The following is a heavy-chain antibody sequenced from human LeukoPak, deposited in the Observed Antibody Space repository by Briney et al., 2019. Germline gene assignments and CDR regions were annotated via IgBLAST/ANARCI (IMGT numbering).Heavy chain of an antibody. CDR3: ARGSYYDTNGADY. V-gene: IGHV4-61*02. J-gene: IGHJ4*02. CDR1: GGSISSGSYY. Sequence: SETLSLTCTVSGGSISSGSYYWSWIRQPAGKGLEWIGRIYTSGSTNYNPSLKSRVTISIDTSKNQFSLKLSSVTAADTAVYYCARGSYYDTNGADYWGQGPLVTVSS. D-gene: IGHD3-22*01. CDR2: IYTSGST.